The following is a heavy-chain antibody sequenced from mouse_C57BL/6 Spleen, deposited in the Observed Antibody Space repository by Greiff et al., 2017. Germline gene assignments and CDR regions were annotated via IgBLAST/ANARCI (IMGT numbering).Heavy chain of an antibody. CDR1: GFTFSDYY. V-gene: IGHV5-12*01. D-gene: IGHD3-2*02. CDR3: ARQGDSSPFAY. J-gene: IGHJ3*01. CDR2: ISNGGGST. Sequence: EVQLQESGGGLVQPGGSLKLSCAASGFTFSDYYMYWVRQTPEKRLEWVAYISNGGGSTYYPDTVKGRFTISRDNAKNTLYLQMSRLKSEDTAMYYCARQGDSSPFAYWGQGTLVTVSA.